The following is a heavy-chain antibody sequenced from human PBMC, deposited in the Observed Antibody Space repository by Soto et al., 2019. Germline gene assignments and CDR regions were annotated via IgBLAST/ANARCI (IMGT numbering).Heavy chain of an antibody. Sequence: GGSLRLSCAASGFTFSSYGIHWVRQAPGKGLEWVAVIWYDGSNKYYADSVKGRFTISRDNSKNTLYLQMNSLRAEDTAVYYCARDKLAGRPLVYYYGMDVWGQGTTVTVSS. J-gene: IGHJ6*02. CDR2: IWYDGSNK. CDR3: ARDKLAGRPLVYYYGMDV. D-gene: IGHD6-19*01. V-gene: IGHV3-33*01. CDR1: GFTFSSYG.